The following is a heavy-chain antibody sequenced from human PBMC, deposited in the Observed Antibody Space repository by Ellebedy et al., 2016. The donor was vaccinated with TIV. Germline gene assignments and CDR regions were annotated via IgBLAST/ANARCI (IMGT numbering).Heavy chain of an antibody. D-gene: IGHD4-17*01. CDR1: GFTFSSYA. Sequence: GESLKISXAASGFTFSSYAMSWVRQAPGKGLEWVSAISGSGGSTYYADSVKGRFTISRDNAKKSLYLQMNSLRAEDTAVYYCARADYGDYDNYWGQGTLVTVSS. J-gene: IGHJ4*02. V-gene: IGHV3-23*01. CDR2: ISGSGGST. CDR3: ARADYGDYDNY.